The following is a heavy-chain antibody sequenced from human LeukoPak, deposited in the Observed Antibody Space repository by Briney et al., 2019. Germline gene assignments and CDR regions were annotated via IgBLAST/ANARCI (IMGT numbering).Heavy chain of an antibody. CDR2: ISAYNGNT. CDR1: GYTFTSYG. Sequence: ASVKVSCKASGYTFTSYGISWVRQAPGQGLEWMGWISAYNGNTNYAQKLQGRVTMTTDTSTSTAYMELGSLRSDDTAVYYCARTYSSSWFAYNWFNPWGQGTLVTVSS. J-gene: IGHJ5*02. V-gene: IGHV1-18*01. CDR3: ARTYSSSWFAYNWFNP. D-gene: IGHD6-13*01.